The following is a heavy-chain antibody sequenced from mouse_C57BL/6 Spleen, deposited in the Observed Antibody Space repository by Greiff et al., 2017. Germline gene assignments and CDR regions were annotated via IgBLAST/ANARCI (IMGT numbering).Heavy chain of an antibody. CDR2: ISSGSSTI. CDR3: ARGGQLRLYFDY. J-gene: IGHJ2*01. D-gene: IGHD3-2*02. V-gene: IGHV5-17*01. Sequence: EVMLVESGGGLVKPGGSLKLSCAASGFTFSDYGMHWVRQAPEKGLEWVAYISSGSSTIYYADTVKGRFTISRDNAKNTLFLQMTSLRSEDTAMYYCARGGQLRLYFDYWGQGTTLTVSS. CDR1: GFTFSDYG.